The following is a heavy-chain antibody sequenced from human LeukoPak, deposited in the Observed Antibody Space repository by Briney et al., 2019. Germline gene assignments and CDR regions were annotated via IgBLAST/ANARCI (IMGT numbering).Heavy chain of an antibody. Sequence: PGGSLRLSCAVSGFTFSTNYMSWVRQAPGKGLEWVSTIYSGGSTYYTDSVKGRFTVSRDNSKNTLYLQMNSLRAEDTAVYYCASHKAYRAFDIWGQGTMVTVSS. CDR1: GFTFSTNY. CDR3: ASHKAYRAFDI. V-gene: IGHV3-66*02. J-gene: IGHJ3*02. D-gene: IGHD3-16*01. CDR2: IYSGGST.